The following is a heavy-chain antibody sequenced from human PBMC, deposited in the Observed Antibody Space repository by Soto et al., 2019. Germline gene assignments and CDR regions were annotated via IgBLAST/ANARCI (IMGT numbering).Heavy chain of an antibody. Sequence: EVQLVESGGGLVQPGRSLRLSCTASGFTCGDYAMSWFRQAPGKGLEWVGFIRSKAYGVTTEYAASVKGRLTISRDDSKSIAYLQMNSLKTEDTAVYYCTREPYGEYGYDMDVWGKGTPVTVSS. V-gene: IGHV3-49*03. CDR2: IRSKAYGVTT. J-gene: IGHJ6*03. D-gene: IGHD4-17*01. CDR3: TREPYGEYGYDMDV. CDR1: GFTCGDYA.